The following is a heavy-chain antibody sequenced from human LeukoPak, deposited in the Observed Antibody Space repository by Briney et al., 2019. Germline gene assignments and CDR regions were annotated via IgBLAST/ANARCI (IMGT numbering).Heavy chain of an antibody. CDR2: IYYSGST. J-gene: IGHJ4*02. V-gene: IGHV4-59*01. D-gene: IGHD3-10*01. Sequence: SETLSLTCTVSGGSISSYYWSWIRQPPGKGLEWIGYIYYSGSTNYNPSLKSRVTISVDTSKNQFSLKLSSVTAAGTAVYYCARDKDGLGYWGQGTLVTVSS. CDR3: ARDKDGLGY. CDR1: GGSISSYY.